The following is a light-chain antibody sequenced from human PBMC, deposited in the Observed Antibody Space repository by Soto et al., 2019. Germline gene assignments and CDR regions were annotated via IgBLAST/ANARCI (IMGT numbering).Light chain of an antibody. Sequence: DIQLTQSPSFLSASVGDRVTITCRASQGISSYLAWYQQKPGKAPKLLIYAASTLQSGHPSRFSGSGSGTEFTLTISSLLPEDFATYYCQHLNSYSTFGQGTRLEIK. J-gene: IGKJ5*01. V-gene: IGKV1-9*01. CDR2: AAS. CDR1: QGISSY. CDR3: QHLNSYST.